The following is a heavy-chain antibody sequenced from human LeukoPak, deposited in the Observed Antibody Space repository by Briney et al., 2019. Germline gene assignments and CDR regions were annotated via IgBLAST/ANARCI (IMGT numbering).Heavy chain of an antibody. V-gene: IGHV4-31*03. CDR3: ARGELDVGDYYYFDY. J-gene: IGHJ4*02. D-gene: IGHD4-17*01. CDR1: GGSISSGGYY. CDR2: IYYSGST. Sequence: KPSETLSLTCTVSGGSISSGGYYWSWIRQHPGKGLEWIGYIYYSGSTYYNPSLKSRVTISVDTSKNQFSLKLSSVTAADTAVYYCARGELDVGDYYYFDYWGQGTLVTVSS.